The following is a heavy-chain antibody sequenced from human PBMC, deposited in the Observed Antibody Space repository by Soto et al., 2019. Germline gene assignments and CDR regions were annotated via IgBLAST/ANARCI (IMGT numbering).Heavy chain of an antibody. Sequence: ASVKVSCKASGYTFTGFYMHWLRQAPGQGLEWMGWLHPSSGGTRYAQKFQGRVTMTRDTSISTAYMELSRLRSDDTAVFYCALTDYYDSSGHYFDVWGQGTLVTVS. CDR2: LHPSSGGT. D-gene: IGHD3-22*01. CDR3: ALTDYYDSSGHYFDV. CDR1: GYTFTGFY. J-gene: IGHJ4*02. V-gene: IGHV1-2*02.